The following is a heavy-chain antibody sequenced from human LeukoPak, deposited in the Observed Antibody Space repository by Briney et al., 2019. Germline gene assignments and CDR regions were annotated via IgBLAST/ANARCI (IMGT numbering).Heavy chain of an antibody. V-gene: IGHV3-30*04. CDR3: ARPDDSESFYRANHY. CDR2: ISNDGNNK. Sequence: GGSLRLSCAASEFSLNSYPMHWVRQAPGKGLEWVAVISNDGNNKYYADSVKGRFTISRDNSNNTLSLQMNGLRVEDTAVYYCARPDDSESFYRANHYWGRGTLVTVS. D-gene: IGHD3-10*01. J-gene: IGHJ4*02. CDR1: EFSLNSYP.